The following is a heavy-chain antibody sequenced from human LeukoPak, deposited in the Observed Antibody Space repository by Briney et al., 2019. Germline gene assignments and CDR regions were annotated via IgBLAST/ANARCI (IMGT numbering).Heavy chain of an antibody. V-gene: IGHV1-2*04. J-gene: IGHJ6*02. CDR1: GYSFTGHY. CDR3: AREGDLSESGGYNSETSYYGMDV. CDR2: INPNSGDT. D-gene: IGHD3-22*01. Sequence: GASVKVSCKASGYSFTGHYIHWVRQAPGQGPEWVGWINPNSGDTTYAQNFQGWVTMTRDTSITTAYMELSRLRSEDTAVYYCAREGDLSESGGYNSETSYYGMDVWGQGTTVTVSS.